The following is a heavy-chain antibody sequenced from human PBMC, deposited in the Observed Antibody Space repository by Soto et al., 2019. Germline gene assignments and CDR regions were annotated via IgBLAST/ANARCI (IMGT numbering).Heavy chain of an antibody. J-gene: IGHJ2*01. CDR1: GGSISSGDYY. Sequence: SETVSLTXTVSGGSISSGDYYWSWIRQPPGKGLEWIGYIYYSGSTYYNPSLKSRVAISVDTSKNQFSLKLSSVTAADTAVYYCARSGTGRSGGWYFDLWGRGTLVTVSS. D-gene: IGHD3-10*01. CDR3: ARSGTGRSGGWYFDL. V-gene: IGHV4-30-4*01. CDR2: IYYSGST.